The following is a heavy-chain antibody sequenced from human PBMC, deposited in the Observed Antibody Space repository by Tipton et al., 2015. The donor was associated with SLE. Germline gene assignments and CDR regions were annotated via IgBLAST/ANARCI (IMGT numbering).Heavy chain of an antibody. J-gene: IGHJ3*02. CDR2: IYDSGTT. V-gene: IGHV4-59*12. Sequence: TLSLTCTISGGSIGSYYWSWIRQPPGKGLEWIGYIYDSGTTNYNPSLKSRVTISVDTSKNQFSLKLSSVTAADTAVYYCARGSSETYDAFDTWGQGTMVTVSS. CDR3: ARGSSETYDAFDT. CDR1: GGSIGSYY. D-gene: IGHD6-6*01.